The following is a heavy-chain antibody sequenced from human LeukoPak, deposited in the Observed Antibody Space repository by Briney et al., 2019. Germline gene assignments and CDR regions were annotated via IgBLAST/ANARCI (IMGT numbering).Heavy chain of an antibody. Sequence: GGSLRLSCAASGFTFSSYGMHWVRQAPGKGLEWVAFIRYDGSNKYYADSVKGRFTISRDNSKNTLYLQMNSLRAEDTAVYYCARGRGGHIAAAKINWFDPWGQGTLVTVSS. V-gene: IGHV3-30*02. CDR2: IRYDGSNK. CDR3: ARGRGGHIAAAKINWFDP. J-gene: IGHJ5*02. D-gene: IGHD6-13*01. CDR1: GFTFSSYG.